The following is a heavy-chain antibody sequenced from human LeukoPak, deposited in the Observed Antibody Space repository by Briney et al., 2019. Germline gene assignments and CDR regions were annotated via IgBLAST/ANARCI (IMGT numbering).Heavy chain of an antibody. CDR3: AKMAYSSSPH. Sequence: GGSLRLSCAASGFTFRLYAMSWVRQAPGKGPEWVSAIGGSGDNTYYPDSVRGRFTISRDNSKNTVFLEMNSLRAEDTAVYYCAKMAYSSSPHWGQGTQVTVSS. V-gene: IGHV3-23*01. D-gene: IGHD1-26*01. J-gene: IGHJ1*01. CDR1: GFTFRLYA. CDR2: IGGSGDNT.